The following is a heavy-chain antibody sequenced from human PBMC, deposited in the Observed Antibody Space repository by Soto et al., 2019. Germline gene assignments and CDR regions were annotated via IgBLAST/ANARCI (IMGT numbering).Heavy chain of an antibody. J-gene: IGHJ4*02. D-gene: IGHD3-22*01. CDR1: SGSVSSGNYY. CDR2: IYYSGST. V-gene: IGHV4-30-4*08. Sequence: QVQLQESGPGLVKPSETLSLTCTVSSGSVSSGNYYWSWIRQSPGKGLEWIGYIYYSGSTYYNPSLKSRVTMSFKTPGTHFSRNLGSLPAAATAIYYCATESSGSSPPHFDHGGQGTRVTVPP. CDR3: ATESSGSSPPHFDH.